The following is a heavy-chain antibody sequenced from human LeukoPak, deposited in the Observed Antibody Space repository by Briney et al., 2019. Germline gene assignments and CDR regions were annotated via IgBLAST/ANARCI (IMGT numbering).Heavy chain of an antibody. CDR3: AKDRFWLPVEMATILDY. V-gene: IGHV3-30*02. CDR1: GFTFSSYG. J-gene: IGHJ4*02. CDR2: IQSDGSIE. D-gene: IGHD5-24*01. Sequence: PGGSLRLSCAASGFTFSSYGMHWVRQAPDKGLEWVAFIQSDGSIEYYTDSVKGRFTISRDNSKNTLYLQVNSLRAEDTAVYYCAKDRFWLPVEMATILDYWGQGTLVTVSS.